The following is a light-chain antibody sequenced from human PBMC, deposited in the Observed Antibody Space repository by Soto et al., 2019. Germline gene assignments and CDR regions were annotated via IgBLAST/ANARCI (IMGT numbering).Light chain of an antibody. V-gene: IGLV2-14*01. CDR1: SSDVGGYNY. J-gene: IGLJ1*01. CDR3: SSYTSSSTYV. CDR2: EVS. Sequence: QSFLTQPASVSGSPGQSITISCTGTSSDVGGYNYVSWYQQHPGKAPKLMIYEVSNRPSGVSNRFSGSKSGNTASLTISGLQAEDGADYYCSSYTSSSTYVFGTGTKVTV.